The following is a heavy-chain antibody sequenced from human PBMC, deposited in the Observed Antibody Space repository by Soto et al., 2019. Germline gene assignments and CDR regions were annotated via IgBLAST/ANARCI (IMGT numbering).Heavy chain of an antibody. CDR1: GFTFSNAW. Sequence: EVQLVESGGGLVKPGGSLRLSCAASGFTFSNAWMSWVRQAPGKGLEWVGRIKSKTDGGTTDYAAPVKGRFTISRDDSKNTLYLQMNSLKTEDTAVYYCTTADFPDCSGGSCYSYWGQGTLVTVS. D-gene: IGHD2-15*01. CDR3: TTADFPDCSGGSCYSY. CDR2: IKSKTDGGTT. J-gene: IGHJ4*02. V-gene: IGHV3-15*01.